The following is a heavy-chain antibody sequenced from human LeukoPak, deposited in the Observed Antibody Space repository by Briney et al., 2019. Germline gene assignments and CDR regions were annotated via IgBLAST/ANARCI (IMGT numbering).Heavy chain of an antibody. D-gene: IGHD3-9*01. V-gene: IGHV4-61*02. J-gene: IGHJ4*02. CDR2: IYTSGST. CDR1: GGSISSGSYY. CDR3: ARDQTILTGYPLFDY. Sequence: SETLALTCTVSGGSISSGSYYWSWIRQPAGKGLEWIGRIYTSGSTNYNPSLKSRVTISVDTSKNQFSLKLSSVTAADTAVYYCARDQTILTGYPLFDYWGQGTLVTVSS.